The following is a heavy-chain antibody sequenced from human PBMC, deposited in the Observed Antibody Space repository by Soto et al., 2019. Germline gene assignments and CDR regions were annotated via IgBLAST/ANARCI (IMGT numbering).Heavy chain of an antibody. CDR3: ARDSEQLVSFDY. V-gene: IGHV3-66*01. J-gene: IGHJ4*02. CDR2: IYSGGTA. Sequence: EVQLVQSGGGLVQPGGSLRLSCAVSGFTVSSNYMSWVPQAPGKGLEWVSLIYSGGTAHYADSVKGRFTVSRDNSKNTVYLQMNSLRVEDTAVYYCARDSEQLVSFDYWGQGTLVTVSS. CDR1: GFTVSSNY. D-gene: IGHD6-13*01.